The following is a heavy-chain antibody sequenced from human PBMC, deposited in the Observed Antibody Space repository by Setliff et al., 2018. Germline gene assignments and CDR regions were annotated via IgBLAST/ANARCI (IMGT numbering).Heavy chain of an antibody. Sequence: SETLSLTCTVSGGSISTYYWSWIRQSAGKGLAWIGRVSSSGSTNYNLSLKSRVTMSLDTSSNQVSLKLTSVTAADTAVYYCARSATLEWFIIDYWGQGTLVTVSS. CDR2: VSSSGST. CDR1: GGSISTYY. D-gene: IGHD3-3*01. CDR3: ARSATLEWFIIDY. V-gene: IGHV4-4*07. J-gene: IGHJ4*02.